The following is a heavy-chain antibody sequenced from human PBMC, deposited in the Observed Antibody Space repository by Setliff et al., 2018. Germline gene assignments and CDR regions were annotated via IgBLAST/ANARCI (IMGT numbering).Heavy chain of an antibody. J-gene: IGHJ4*02. V-gene: IGHV5-51*01. Sequence: GESLTISCKGSGYIFSNYWIGWVRQMPGKGLEWMGTIYPGDSDTKYSPSFQGQVTISADKSISTAYLQWSRLKASDTAMYYCARDNNDGFPDFWGQGTLVTVSS. D-gene: IGHD2-15*01. CDR2: IYPGDSDT. CDR1: GYIFSNYW. CDR3: ARDNNDGFPDF.